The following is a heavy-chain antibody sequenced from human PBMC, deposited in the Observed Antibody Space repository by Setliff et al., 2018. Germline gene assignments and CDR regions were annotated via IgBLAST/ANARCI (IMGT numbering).Heavy chain of an antibody. CDR1: GDSISSGDYF. D-gene: IGHD1-26*01. CDR2: IYHSGSA. CDR3: AREVGTSTSSDAFDV. J-gene: IGHJ3*01. Sequence: SETLSLTCTVSGDSISSGDYFWSWIRQPPGEGLEWIAYIYHSGSAYYNPSLKSRVTMSVDTSKNQFSLHLTSVAAADTAVYYCAREVGTSTSSDAFDVWGQGMMVTVSS. V-gene: IGHV4-30-4*08.